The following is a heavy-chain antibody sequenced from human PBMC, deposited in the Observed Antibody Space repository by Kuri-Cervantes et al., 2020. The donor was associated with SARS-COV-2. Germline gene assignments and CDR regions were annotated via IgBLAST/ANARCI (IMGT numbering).Heavy chain of an antibody. D-gene: IGHD2-21*01. CDR2: ISSSGSTI. Sequence: GESLKISCAASGFTFSDYYMSWIRQAPGKGLEWVSYISSSGSTIYYADSVKGRFTISKGNAKNSLYLQMNGLRGEDTAVYSCARVAGEGPIYYYYMDVWGKGTAGTGSS. CDR1: GFTFSDYY. CDR3: ARVAGEGPIYYYYMDV. J-gene: IGHJ6*03. V-gene: IGHV3-11*04.